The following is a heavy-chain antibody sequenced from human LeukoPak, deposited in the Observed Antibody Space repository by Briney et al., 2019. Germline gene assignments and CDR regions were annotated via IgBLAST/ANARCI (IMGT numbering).Heavy chain of an antibody. J-gene: IGHJ4*02. CDR3: ASLYSSSWYHIDY. Sequence: GASVTVSCKASGYTFTGYYMHWVRQAPGQGLEWMGWINPNSGGTNYAQKFQGRVTMTRDTSISTAYMELSRLRSDDTAVYYCASLYSSSWYHIDYWGQGTLVTVSS. V-gene: IGHV1-2*02. D-gene: IGHD6-13*01. CDR1: GYTFTGYY. CDR2: INPNSGGT.